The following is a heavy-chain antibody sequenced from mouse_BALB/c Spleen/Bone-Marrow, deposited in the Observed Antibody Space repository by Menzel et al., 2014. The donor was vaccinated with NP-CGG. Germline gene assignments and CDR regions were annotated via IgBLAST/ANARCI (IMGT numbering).Heavy chain of an antibody. D-gene: IGHD1-2*01. J-gene: IGHJ3*01. Sequence: DVKLVESGGGLVRPGGSLKLSCAASGFDFSRYWMSWVRQAPGKGLEWIGEINPDSSTISYTPSLKDKFIISRDNAKNTLYLQMSKVRSEDTALYYCASLHYYGFFAYWGQGTLVTVSA. CDR3: ASLHYYGFFAY. V-gene: IGHV4-1*02. CDR1: GFDFSRYW. CDR2: INPDSSTI.